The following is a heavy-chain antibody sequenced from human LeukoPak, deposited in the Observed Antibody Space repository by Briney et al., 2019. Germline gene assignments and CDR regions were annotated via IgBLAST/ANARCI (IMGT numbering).Heavy chain of an antibody. Sequence: PETLSLTCTVSGGSISSSSYYWGWIRQPPGKGLEWIGSIYYSGSTYYNPSLKSRVTIYVDTSKNQFSLKLSSVTAADTAVYYCARGTSGWLAMFDYWGQGTLVTVSS. CDR2: IYYSGST. CDR1: GGSISSSSYY. CDR3: ARGTSGWLAMFDY. D-gene: IGHD6-19*01. V-gene: IGHV4-39*01. J-gene: IGHJ4*02.